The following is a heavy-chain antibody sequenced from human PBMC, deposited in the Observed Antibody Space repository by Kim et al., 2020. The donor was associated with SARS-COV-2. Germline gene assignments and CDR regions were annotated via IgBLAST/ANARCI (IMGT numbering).Heavy chain of an antibody. CDR1: GFTFSSYA. D-gene: IGHD3-9*01. CDR3: AKDEAYDILTGYSRAGVDWFDP. Sequence: GGSLRLSCAASGFTFSSYAMSWVRQAPGKGLEWVSAISGSGGSTYYADSVKGRFTISRDNSKNTLYLQMNSLRAEDTAVYYCAKDEAYDILTGYSRAGVDWFDPWGQGTLVTVSS. J-gene: IGHJ5*02. CDR2: ISGSGGST. V-gene: IGHV3-23*01.